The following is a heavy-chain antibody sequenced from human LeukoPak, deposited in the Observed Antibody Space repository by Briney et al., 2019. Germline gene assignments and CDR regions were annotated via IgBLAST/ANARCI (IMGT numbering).Heavy chain of an antibody. V-gene: IGHV4-59*08. CDR3: ARSRLERPFDY. CDR1: GGSISSYY. Sequence: KPSETLSLTCTVSGGSISSYYWSWIRQPPGKGLEWIGYIYYSGSTNYNPSLKSRVTISVDTSKNQFSLKLSSVTAADTAVYYCARSRLERPFDYWGQGTLVTVSS. CDR2: IYYSGST. J-gene: IGHJ4*02. D-gene: IGHD1-1*01.